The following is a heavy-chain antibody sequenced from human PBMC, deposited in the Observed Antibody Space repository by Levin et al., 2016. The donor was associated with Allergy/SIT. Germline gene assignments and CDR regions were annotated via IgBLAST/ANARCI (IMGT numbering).Heavy chain of an antibody. V-gene: IGHV2-70*01. J-gene: IGHJ6*03. Sequence: WIRQPPGKALEWLALIDWDDDKYYSTSLKTRLTISKDTSKNQVVLTMTNMDPVDTATYYCARALYSSSSDYYYYMDVWGKGTTVTVSS. D-gene: IGHD6-6*01. CDR2: IDWDDDK. CDR3: ARALYSSSSDYYYYMDV.